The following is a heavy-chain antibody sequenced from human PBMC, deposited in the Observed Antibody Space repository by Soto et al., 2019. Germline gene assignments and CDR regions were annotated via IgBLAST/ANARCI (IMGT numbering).Heavy chain of an antibody. Sequence: SETLSLTCTVSGDSISSSYWSWIRQSPGKGLEWIGYIYYSGCTNYNPSLKSRVTISVDTSKNQFSLKLSSVTAADTAVYYCARDRGSSGRMDVWGQGTTVTVSS. CDR1: GDSISSSY. D-gene: IGHD3-22*01. J-gene: IGHJ6*02. CDR3: ARDRGSSGRMDV. CDR2: IYYSGCT. V-gene: IGHV4-59*01.